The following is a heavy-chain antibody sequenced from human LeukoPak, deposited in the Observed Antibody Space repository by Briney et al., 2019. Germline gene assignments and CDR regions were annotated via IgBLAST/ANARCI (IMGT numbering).Heavy chain of an antibody. V-gene: IGHV3-48*03. J-gene: IGHJ4*02. CDR1: GFTFSSYE. D-gene: IGHD1-26*01. CDR2: ISSSGSTI. Sequence: GGSLRLSCAASGFTFSSYEMNWVRQAPGKGLEWVSYISSSGSTIYYADSVKGRFTISRDNAKNSLYLQMNSLRAEDTAVYYCARVVGAPREYYFDYWGQGTLVTVSS. CDR3: ARVVGAPREYYFDY.